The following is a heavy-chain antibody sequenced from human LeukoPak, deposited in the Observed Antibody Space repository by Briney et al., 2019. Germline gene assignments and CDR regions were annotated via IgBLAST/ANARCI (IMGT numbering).Heavy chain of an antibody. V-gene: IGHV3-74*01. CDR1: GFTFSGYW. Sequence: GGSLRLSCAASGFTFSGYWMQWVRQAPGKGLVWVSRINSDGSTTTYADSVKGRFTISRDNAKNSLYLQMNSLRAEDTAVYYCARRRYNWNAIDYWGQGTLVTVSS. CDR2: INSDGSTT. D-gene: IGHD1-20*01. J-gene: IGHJ4*02. CDR3: ARRRYNWNAIDY.